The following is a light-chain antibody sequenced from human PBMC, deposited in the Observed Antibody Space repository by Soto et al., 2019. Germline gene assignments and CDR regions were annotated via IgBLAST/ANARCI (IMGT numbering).Light chain of an antibody. CDR3: QQYNKWPPYT. J-gene: IGKJ2*01. V-gene: IGKV3-15*01. CDR2: GAS. Sequence: EIVMTQSPANSSVSPGERATLSCRASQSVSSNLAWYQQKPGQGPRLLIYGASTRATSIPARFSGSGSGTEFTLTINSLQSEDFAVYYCQQYNKWPPYTFGQGTKLEIK. CDR1: QSVSSN.